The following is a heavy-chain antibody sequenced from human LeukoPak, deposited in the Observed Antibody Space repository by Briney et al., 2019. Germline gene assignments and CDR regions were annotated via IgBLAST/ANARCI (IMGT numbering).Heavy chain of an antibody. D-gene: IGHD6-13*01. CDR3: ARQIASAGTAGFDF. Sequence: SETLSLTCTVSGDSIRPYYWSWIRQPPGKGLEWIGHISYSGSSNYSPSLKSRVTMSVDTSKNQFSLRLRSVTAADTAVYYCARQIASAGTAGFDFWGQGALVTVSS. J-gene: IGHJ4*02. CDR2: ISYSGSS. CDR1: GDSIRPYY. V-gene: IGHV4-59*12.